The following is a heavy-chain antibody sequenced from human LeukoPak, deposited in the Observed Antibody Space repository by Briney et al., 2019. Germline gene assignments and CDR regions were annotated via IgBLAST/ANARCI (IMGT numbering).Heavy chain of an antibody. V-gene: IGHV1-2*06. CDR3: ASSVYHTYYYDSSGYFDY. D-gene: IGHD3-22*01. Sequence: ASVKVSCKASGYTFTGYYMHWVRQAPGQGLEWMGRINPNSGGTNYAQKFQGRVTMTRDTSISTAYMELSRLRSDDTAVYCCASSVYHTYYYDSSGYFDYWGQRTLVTVSS. CDR1: GYTFTGYY. CDR2: INPNSGGT. J-gene: IGHJ4*02.